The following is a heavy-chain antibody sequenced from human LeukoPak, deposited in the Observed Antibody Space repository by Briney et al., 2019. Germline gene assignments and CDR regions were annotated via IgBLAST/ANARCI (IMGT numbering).Heavy chain of an antibody. CDR1: GFTFSSYG. V-gene: IGHV3-33*01. Sequence: GRSLRLSCAASGFTFSSYGMHWVRQAPGKGLEWVAVIWYDGSNKYYADSVKGRFTISRDNSKNTLYLQMNSLRAEDTAVYYCARDSGSYSHWGQGTLVTVSS. CDR2: IWYDGSNK. CDR3: ARDSGSYSH. D-gene: IGHD1-26*01. J-gene: IGHJ4*02.